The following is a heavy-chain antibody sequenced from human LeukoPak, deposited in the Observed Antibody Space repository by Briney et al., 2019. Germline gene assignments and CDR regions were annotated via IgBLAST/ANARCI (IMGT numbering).Heavy chain of an antibody. D-gene: IGHD2-2*01. CDR3: ARPRGCGSARCNNFDY. CDR2: MSEYGSGI. V-gene: IGHV3-7*01. CDR1: GFNFGGFS. J-gene: IGHJ4*02. Sequence: GGSLRLSCAASGFNFGGFSMSWVRQAPGKGLEWVTHMSEYGSGIFYVDSVKGRFTISRDNAKNSLYLQMNSLRAEDTAVYYCARPRGCGSARCNNFDYWGQGILVTVSS.